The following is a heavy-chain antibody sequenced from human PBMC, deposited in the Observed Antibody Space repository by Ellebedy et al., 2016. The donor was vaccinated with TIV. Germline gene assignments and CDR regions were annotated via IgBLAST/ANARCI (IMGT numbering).Heavy chain of an antibody. CDR1: GFTFSSYA. CDR3: ARETGWYIDY. D-gene: IGHD6-19*01. J-gene: IGHJ4*02. CDR2: ISYDGSNK. V-gene: IGHV3-30*04. Sequence: GESLKISCAASGFTFSSYAMHWVRQAPGKGLEWVAVISYDGSNKYYADSVKGRFTISRDNSKNTLYLQMNSLRAEDTAVYYCARETGWYIDYWGQGTLVTVSS.